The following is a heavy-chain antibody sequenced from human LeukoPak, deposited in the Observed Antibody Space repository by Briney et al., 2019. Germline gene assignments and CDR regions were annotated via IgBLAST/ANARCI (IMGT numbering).Heavy chain of an antibody. D-gene: IGHD6-13*01. CDR2: ISYAGSNK. V-gene: IGHV3-30*18. J-gene: IGHJ6*02. CDR3: AKEYSSSWPYGMDV. CDR1: GFTFSSYG. Sequence: GGSLRLSCAASGFTFSSYGMHWVRQAPDKGLEWVAVISYAGSNKYYADSVKGRFTISRDNSNNTLYLQMNSLRAEDTAVYFCAKEYSSSWPYGMDVWGQGTTVTVSS.